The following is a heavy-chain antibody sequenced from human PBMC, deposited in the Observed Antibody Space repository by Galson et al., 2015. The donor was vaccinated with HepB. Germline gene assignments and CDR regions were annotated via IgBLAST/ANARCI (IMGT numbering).Heavy chain of an antibody. Sequence: SLRLSCAASGFSFSSHGMHWVRQAPGKGLEWVALISYDGNNIFDADSVRGRFTISRDNSRNTLYLEMNSLRAEGTAVYYCAKEFGSGWSYYHGMDVWGQGTTVTVSS. V-gene: IGHV3-30*18. CDR1: GFSFSSHG. CDR2: ISYDGNNI. D-gene: IGHD6-19*01. J-gene: IGHJ6*02. CDR3: AKEFGSGWSYYHGMDV.